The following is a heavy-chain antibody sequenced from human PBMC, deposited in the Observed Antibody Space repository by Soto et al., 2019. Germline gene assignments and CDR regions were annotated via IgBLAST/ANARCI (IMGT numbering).Heavy chain of an antibody. CDR2: IIPIFGTA. CDR3: ARASLYDDYGGKAEPSYLDY. D-gene: IGHD4-17*01. CDR1: GGTFSSYA. J-gene: IGHJ4*02. V-gene: IGHV1-69*13. Sequence: SVKGSCKASGGTFSSYAISWLRQAPGQGLEWMGGIIPIFGTANYAQKFQGRVTITADESTSTAYMELSSLRSEDTAVYYCARASLYDDYGGKAEPSYLDYWGQGTLVPVSS.